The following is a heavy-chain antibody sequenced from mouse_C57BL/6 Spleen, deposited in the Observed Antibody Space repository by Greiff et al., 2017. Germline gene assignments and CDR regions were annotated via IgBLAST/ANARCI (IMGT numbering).Heavy chain of an antibody. V-gene: IGHV1-15*01. J-gene: IGHJ3*01. D-gene: IGHD1-1*01. Sequence: VQLQQSGAELVRPGASVTLSCKASGYTFTDYEMPWVKQTPVHGLEWIGAIDPETGGTAYNQKFKGKAILTADKSSSTTYLELRSLTSEDSAVSYWTGEGDYYGSRFAYWGQGTLVTVSA. CDR3: TGEGDYYGSRFAY. CDR1: GYTFTDYE. CDR2: IDPETGGT.